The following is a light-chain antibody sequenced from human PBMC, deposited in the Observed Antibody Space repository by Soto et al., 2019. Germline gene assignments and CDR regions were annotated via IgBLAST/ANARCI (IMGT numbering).Light chain of an antibody. Sequence: DIQLTQSPSTLSASVGDRVTITCRASQSISSCLAWYQQKPGKAPKFLIYKTSNLESGVPSRFSGSGSGTEFTLTISSLQPDDFATYYCQYYNNYCWTFGKGTKVEIK. CDR2: KTS. CDR1: QSISSC. V-gene: IGKV1-5*03. J-gene: IGKJ1*01. CDR3: QYYNNYCWT.